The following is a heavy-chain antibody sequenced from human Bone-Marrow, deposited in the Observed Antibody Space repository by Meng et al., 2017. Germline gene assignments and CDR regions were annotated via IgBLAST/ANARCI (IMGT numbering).Heavy chain of an antibody. CDR3: ARGALRHSEGDY. CDR1: GYTFTGYY. V-gene: IGHV1-2*02. CDR2: INPNSGGT. D-gene: IGHD1-26*01. J-gene: IGHJ4*02. Sequence: VQLGQCGAGVKKPGASVKVSCKASGYTFTGYYMHWVRHAPGQGLEWMGWINPNSGGTNYVQKFQGRVTMTRDTSISTAYMELSRLRSDDTAVYYCARGALRHSEGDYWGQGTLVTVSS.